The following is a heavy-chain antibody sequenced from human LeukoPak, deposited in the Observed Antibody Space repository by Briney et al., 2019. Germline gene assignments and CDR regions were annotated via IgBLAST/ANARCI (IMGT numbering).Heavy chain of an antibody. CDR1: GYTFTSYY. CDR2: INPSGGST. CDR3: ARGGLIGALRRYFDY. Sequence: ASVKVSCKASGYTFTSYYMHWVRQAPGQGLEWMGLINPSGGSTSYAQKFQGRVTMTRDTSTSTVYMELSSLRSEDTAVYYCARGGLIGALRRYFDYWGQGTLVTVSS. J-gene: IGHJ4*02. V-gene: IGHV1-46*01. D-gene: IGHD2/OR15-2a*01.